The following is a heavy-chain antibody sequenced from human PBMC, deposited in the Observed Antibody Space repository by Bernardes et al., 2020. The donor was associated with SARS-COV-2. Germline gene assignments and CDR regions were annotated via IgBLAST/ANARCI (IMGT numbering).Heavy chain of an antibody. CDR2: ITSSSSYK. V-gene: IGHV3-21*01. Sequence: GGALRLSRAASEFPFSSYAMSWVRPAPGKGLGGVLSITSSSSYKYYADSVKGRFTISRDNAKNSLYLQMNSLRAEDTAVYFCARESDWNYVFDYWGQGTLVTVSS. CDR3: ARESDWNYVFDY. CDR1: EFPFSSYA. J-gene: IGHJ4*02. D-gene: IGHD1-7*01.